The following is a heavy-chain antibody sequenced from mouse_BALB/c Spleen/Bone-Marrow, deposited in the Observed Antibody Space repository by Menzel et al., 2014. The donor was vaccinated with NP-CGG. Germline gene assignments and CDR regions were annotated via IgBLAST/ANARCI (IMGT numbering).Heavy chain of an antibody. Sequence: VQLQQSGAELVKPGASVKLSCTASGFNIKDAYMHWVKQRPEQGLEWIGRIDPANGNTKYDPKFQGKATITADTSSNTAYLQLSSLTSEDTAVYYCARWEYYAMDYWGQGTSVTVPS. V-gene: IGHV14-3*02. J-gene: IGHJ4*01. CDR3: ARWEYYAMDY. D-gene: IGHD4-1*01. CDR2: IDPANGNT. CDR1: GFNIKDAY.